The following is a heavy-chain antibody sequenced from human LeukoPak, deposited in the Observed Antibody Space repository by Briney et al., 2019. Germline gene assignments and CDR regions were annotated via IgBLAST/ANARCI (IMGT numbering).Heavy chain of an antibody. CDR3: VREGIGGTSYRGNFDY. Sequence: GGSLRLSWIASGFTFSDDGMHWVRQAPGKGLEWVALIWKDGSQTFYGDSVKGRFIISRDNSRNTLDLQMNSLSAEDTAVYYCVREGIGGTSYRGNFDYWGQGTLVTVSS. V-gene: IGHV3-33*01. CDR2: IWKDGSQT. D-gene: IGHD2-15*01. CDR1: GFTFSDDG. J-gene: IGHJ4*02.